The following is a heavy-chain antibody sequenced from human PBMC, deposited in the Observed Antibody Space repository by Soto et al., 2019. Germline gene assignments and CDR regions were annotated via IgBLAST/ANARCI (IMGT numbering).Heavy chain of an antibody. J-gene: IGHJ3*02. D-gene: IGHD2-8*02. V-gene: IGHV3-23*01. Sequence: LRHPGSACGLICKIFDISGVRNTKKKGLEWVSTILVDGRTFYVDSVKGRLTISRDSSQNTVYLQMNSLTAGETVLYYCAKATATGGGAFDICGQAILV. CDR1: GLICKIFD. CDR3: AKATATGGGAFDI. CDR2: ILVDGRT.